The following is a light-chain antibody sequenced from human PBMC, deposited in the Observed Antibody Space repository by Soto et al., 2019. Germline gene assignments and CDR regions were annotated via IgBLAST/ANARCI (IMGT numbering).Light chain of an antibody. V-gene: IGKV3D-15*03. CDR1: QSVGTH. CDR2: GAY. CDR3: QQDKNCPT. Sequence: MSVSPRERATLSFSASQSVGTHVAWYQQNPGQAPSLLNYGAYMRATGIPDRFSGRGSATDFPLTISLVQSEDSAHYYWQQDKNCPTFGHGTKVDIK. J-gene: IGKJ1*01.